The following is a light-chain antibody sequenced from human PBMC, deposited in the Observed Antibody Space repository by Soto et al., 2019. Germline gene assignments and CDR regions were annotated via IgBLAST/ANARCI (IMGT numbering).Light chain of an antibody. CDR1: QSVSSSY. V-gene: IGKV3-15*01. CDR2: GTS. Sequence: IVLTQSPGTLSLSPWERATLSCRASQSVSSSYLAWYQQKPGQAPRLLIYGTSTRVTGIPARFSGSGSGAEFTLTISSLQSEDFAVYYCQQYYNWPLTFGGGTKV. J-gene: IGKJ4*01. CDR3: QQYYNWPLT.